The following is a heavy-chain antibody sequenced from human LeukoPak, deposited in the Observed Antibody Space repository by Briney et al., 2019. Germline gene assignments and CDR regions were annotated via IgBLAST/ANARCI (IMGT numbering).Heavy chain of an antibody. CDR2: IWYDGSNK. V-gene: IGHV3-33*01. D-gene: IGHD5-24*01. CDR3: ARARIMARRTCDY. Sequence: GSLRLPRAAAGFNLRSQGQARVRQGPGQGLEGGAVIWYDGSNKYYADSVKGRFTISRDNSKNTLYLQMNSLRAEDTAVYYCARARIMARRTCDYWGQGTLVTVSS. CDR1: GFNLRSQG. J-gene: IGHJ4*02.